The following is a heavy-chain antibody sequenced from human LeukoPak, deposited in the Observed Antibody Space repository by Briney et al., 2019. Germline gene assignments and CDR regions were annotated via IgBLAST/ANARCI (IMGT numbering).Heavy chain of an antibody. D-gene: IGHD3-10*01. Sequence: ASVKVSCKASGYTFTSYGISWVRQAPGQGLEWMGWMSAYNGNTNYAQKLQGRVTMTTDTSTSTAYMELRSLRSDDTAVYYCARVTMVRGVIIGNDDYWGQGTLVTVSS. CDR3: ARVTMVRGVIIGNDDY. V-gene: IGHV1-18*01. CDR2: MSAYNGNT. J-gene: IGHJ4*02. CDR1: GYTFTSYG.